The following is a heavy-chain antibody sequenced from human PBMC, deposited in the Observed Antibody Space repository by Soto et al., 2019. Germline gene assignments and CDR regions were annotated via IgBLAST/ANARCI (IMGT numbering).Heavy chain of an antibody. Sequence: GASVKVSCKASGGTFSSYAISWVRQAPGQGLEWMGGIIPIFGTANYAQKFQGRVTITADKSTSTAYMELSSLRSEDTAVYYCARDGPTGYCTNGVCYLDVWGQGTTVTVS. D-gene: IGHD2-8*01. CDR3: ARDGPTGYCTNGVCYLDV. V-gene: IGHV1-69*06. CDR2: IIPIFGTA. CDR1: GGTFSSYA. J-gene: IGHJ6*02.